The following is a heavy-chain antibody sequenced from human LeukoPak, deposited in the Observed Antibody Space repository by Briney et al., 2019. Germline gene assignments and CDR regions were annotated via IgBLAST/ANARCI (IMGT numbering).Heavy chain of an antibody. CDR2: ISPNSGVT. Sequence: ASVKVSCKASGYSFNDYYLHWVRQAPGQGLEWMAWISPNSGVTNYAQKFQGWVTMIRDTSISTAYMELSRLTSDDTAVYYCARMGDWGSYGFDIWGQGTMVTVSS. V-gene: IGHV1-2*04. CDR1: GYSFNDYY. D-gene: IGHD3-16*01. J-gene: IGHJ3*02. CDR3: ARMGDWGSYGFDI.